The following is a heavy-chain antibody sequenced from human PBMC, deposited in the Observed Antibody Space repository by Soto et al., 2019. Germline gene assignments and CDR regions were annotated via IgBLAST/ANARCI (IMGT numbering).Heavy chain of an antibody. J-gene: IGHJ3*01. Sequence: QAQLLQSGAEVKKPGASVKVSCKASGYTFINYFIHWVRQAPGQRLEWIGIVAPSRGSADYAQKFQGIVTMTTDVSTRTVFMDLSSLTSEDTAVYYCARPLIGNTVDLWGQGTTVIVSS. CDR2: VAPSRGSA. D-gene: IGHD1-7*01. V-gene: IGHV1-46*01. CDR1: GYTFINYF. CDR3: ARPLIGNTVDL.